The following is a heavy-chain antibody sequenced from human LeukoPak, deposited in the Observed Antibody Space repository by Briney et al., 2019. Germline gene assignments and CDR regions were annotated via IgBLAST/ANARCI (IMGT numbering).Heavy chain of an antibody. V-gene: IGHV4-59*12. J-gene: IGHJ4*02. D-gene: IGHD3-10*01. Sequence: SETLSLTCTVSGGSINSYYWSWIRQSPGRGLEWIGYIYHTGSTNYNPSLKSRVTISVDTSKNQFSLKLSSVTAADTAVYYCARLVPRGDWGQGTLVTVSS. CDR3: ARLVPRGD. CDR2: IYHTGST. CDR1: GGSINSYY.